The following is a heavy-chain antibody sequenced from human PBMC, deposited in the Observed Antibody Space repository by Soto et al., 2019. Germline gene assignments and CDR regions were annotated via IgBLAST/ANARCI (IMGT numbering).Heavy chain of an antibody. V-gene: IGHV1-69*01. Sequence: QVQLVQSGAEVKKPGSSVKVSCKASGGTFSSYAISWVRQAPGQGLEWMGGIIPIFGTANYAQKFQVRVTITADESTSTAYMELSSLRSEDTAVYYCARDPRPRDYYDSSGYLDYWGQGTLVTVSS. D-gene: IGHD3-22*01. CDR3: ARDPRPRDYYDSSGYLDY. CDR2: IIPIFGTA. J-gene: IGHJ4*02. CDR1: GGTFSSYA.